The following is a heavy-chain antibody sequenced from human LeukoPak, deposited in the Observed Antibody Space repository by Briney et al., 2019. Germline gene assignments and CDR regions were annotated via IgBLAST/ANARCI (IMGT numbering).Heavy chain of an antibody. V-gene: IGHV1-46*01. CDR2: INPSGGST. Sequence: ASVKVSCKASGYTFTSYYIHWVRQAPGQGLEWMGIINPSGGSTSYAQKFQGRVTMTRDTSTSTVYMELSSLRSEDTAVYYCARSASSGESDYWGQGTLVTVSS. J-gene: IGHJ4*02. CDR3: ARSASSGESDY. CDR1: GYTFTSYY. D-gene: IGHD2-15*01.